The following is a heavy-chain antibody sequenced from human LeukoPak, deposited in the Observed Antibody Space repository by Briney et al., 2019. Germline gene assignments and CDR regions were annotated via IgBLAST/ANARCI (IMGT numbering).Heavy chain of an antibody. V-gene: IGHV4-34*01. J-gene: IGHJ5*02. CDR3: ARRKGREILVVPAAKGGTNWFDP. Sequence: PSETLSLTCAVYGGSFSGYYWSWIRQPPGKGLEWIGEINHSGSTNYNPSLKNRVTISVDTSKNQFSLKLSSVTAADTAVYYCARRKGREILVVPAAKGGTNWFDPWGQGTLVTVSS. D-gene: IGHD2-2*01. CDR2: INHSGST. CDR1: GGSFSGYY.